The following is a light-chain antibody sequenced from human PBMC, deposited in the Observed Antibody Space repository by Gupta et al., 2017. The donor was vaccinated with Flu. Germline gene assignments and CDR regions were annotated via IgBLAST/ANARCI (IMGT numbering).Light chain of an antibody. J-gene: IGLJ2*01. CDR3: NSRDSTDNHQAV. CDR1: IIINSY. Sequence: DIIINSYASWYQQKPGRAPVLVIYAKNNRPSGVPDRFSGSSSGNTASLTITGAQAEDEADYYCNSRDSTDNHQAVFGGGTKLTVL. V-gene: IGLV3-19*01. CDR2: AKN.